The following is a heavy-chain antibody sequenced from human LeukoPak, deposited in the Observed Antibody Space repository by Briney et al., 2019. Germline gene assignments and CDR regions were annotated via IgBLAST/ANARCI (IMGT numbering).Heavy chain of an antibody. CDR2: ISGSGGST. D-gene: IGHD2-2*01. CDR1: GFTFSSYS. CDR3: AKRGKIVVVPAATTHPYYFDY. V-gene: IGHV3-23*01. Sequence: GGSLRLSCGASGFTFSSYSMNWVRQAPGKGLEWVSAISGSGGSTYYADSVKGRFTISRDNSKHTLYLQMNSLRAEDTAVYYCAKRGKIVVVPAATTHPYYFDYWGQGTLVTVSS. J-gene: IGHJ4*02.